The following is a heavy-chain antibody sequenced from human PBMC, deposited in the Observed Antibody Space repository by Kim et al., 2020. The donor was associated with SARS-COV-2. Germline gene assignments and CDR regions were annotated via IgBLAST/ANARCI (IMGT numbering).Heavy chain of an antibody. CDR3: ARIRGWYFDY. J-gene: IGHJ4*02. CDR1: GGSFSGYY. V-gene: IGHV4-34*01. D-gene: IGHD2-15*01. Sequence: SETLSLTCAVYGGSFSGYYWSWIRQPPGKGLEWIGEINHSGSTNYNPSLKSRVTILVDTSKNQVSLKLNSVTAADTAMYYCARIRGWYFDYWGQGALVTV. CDR2: INHSGST.